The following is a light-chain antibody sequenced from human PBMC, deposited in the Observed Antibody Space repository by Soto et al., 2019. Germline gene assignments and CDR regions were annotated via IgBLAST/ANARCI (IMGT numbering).Light chain of an antibody. V-gene: IGKV4-1*01. CDR1: QSVLYSSNNKNY. CDR2: WAS. Sequence: DIVLTQSPDSLAVSLGERATINYKSSQSVLYSSNNKNYLAWYQQKPGQPPKLLIYWASTRESGVPDRFSGSGSGTDFTLTISGLQAEDVAVYYCQQYYSTPWTFGQGTKVDI. CDR3: QQYYSTPWT. J-gene: IGKJ1*01.